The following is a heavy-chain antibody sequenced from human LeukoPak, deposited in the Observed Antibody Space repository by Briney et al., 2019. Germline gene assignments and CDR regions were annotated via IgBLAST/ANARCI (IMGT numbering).Heavy chain of an antibody. CDR2: ISAYNGNT. D-gene: IGHD3/OR15-3a*01. Sequence: ASVKVSCKTSGYTFTSFAITWVRQAPGQGLEWMGWISAYNGNTKYAQKVQDRVTMTTDTSTSTAYMELRSLSSEDTAVYYCARDRGLRAFDIWGQGTMVTISS. J-gene: IGHJ3*02. CDR1: GYTFTSFA. V-gene: IGHV1-18*01. CDR3: ARDRGLRAFDI.